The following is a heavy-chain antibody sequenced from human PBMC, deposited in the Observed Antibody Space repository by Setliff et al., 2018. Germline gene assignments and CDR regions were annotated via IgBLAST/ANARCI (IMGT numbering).Heavy chain of an antibody. CDR1: GYTFTSYG. Sequence: ASVKVSCKASGYTFTSYGISWVRQAPGQGLEWMGWISAYNGNTNYAQKLQGRVTMTTDTSTSTAYMELRSLRSDDTAVYYCARDLSSRVAVAGTVDYWGQGTLVTVSS. CDR2: ISAYNGNT. J-gene: IGHJ4*02. V-gene: IGHV1-18*01. D-gene: IGHD6-19*01. CDR3: ARDLSSRVAVAGTVDY.